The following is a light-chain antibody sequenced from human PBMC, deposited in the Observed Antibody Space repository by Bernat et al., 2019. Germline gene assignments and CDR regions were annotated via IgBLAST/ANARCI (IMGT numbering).Light chain of an antibody. CDR1: QTVGGA. CDR2: ETS. V-gene: IGKV3-11*01. CDR3: QQRGSWPLT. J-gene: IGKJ4*01. Sequence: EIILTQSPVTLSLSPGEGATLSCRASQTVGGALAWYQQKPGQAPRLLIYETSKMATDIPARFSGSGSGTDFTLTISSLAPEDFGVYYCQQRGSWPLTFGGGTKVEIK.